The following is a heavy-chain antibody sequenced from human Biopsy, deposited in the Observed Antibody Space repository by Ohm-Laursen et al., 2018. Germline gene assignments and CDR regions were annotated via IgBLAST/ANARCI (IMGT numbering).Heavy chain of an antibody. V-gene: IGHV4-59*08. Sequence: SDTLSLTCTVSGGSISGSSWSWIRQAPGKGLEWIGYISYSRDTNYNPSLKSRITISVDTSKNQFSLKLTSVTAADTAVYYCARHAPSYSGSYWRYFDLWGRGTLVTASS. J-gene: IGHJ2*01. CDR1: GGSISGSS. CDR3: ARHAPSYSGSYWRYFDL. D-gene: IGHD1-26*01. CDR2: ISYSRDT.